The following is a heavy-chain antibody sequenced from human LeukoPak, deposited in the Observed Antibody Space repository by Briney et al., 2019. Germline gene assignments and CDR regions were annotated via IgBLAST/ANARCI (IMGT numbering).Heavy chain of an antibody. CDR3: ARDPLASSSYLDY. J-gene: IGHJ4*02. CDR2: IWYDGSHK. D-gene: IGHD6-6*01. Sequence: GGSLRLSCAASGFTFSSYAMHWVRQAPGKGLEWVAVIWYDGSHKYYADSVKGRFTLSRDNPKNTLYLQMNSLRAEDTAVYYCARDPLASSSYLDYWGQGTLVTVSS. V-gene: IGHV3-33*01. CDR1: GFTFSSYA.